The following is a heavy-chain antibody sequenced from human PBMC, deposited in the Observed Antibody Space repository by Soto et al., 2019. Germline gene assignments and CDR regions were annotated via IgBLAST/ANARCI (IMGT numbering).Heavy chain of an antibody. Sequence: GGSLRLSCAASGFTFSSYGMHWVRQAPGKGLEWVAVIWCDGSNKYYADSVKGRFTISRDNSKNTLFLQMNSLRAEDTAVYYCARGAPYCSSTSCYNYYGMDVWGQGTTVTVSS. CDR3: ARGAPYCSSTSCYNYYGMDV. D-gene: IGHD2-2*02. CDR1: GFTFSSYG. V-gene: IGHV3-33*01. CDR2: IWCDGSNK. J-gene: IGHJ6*02.